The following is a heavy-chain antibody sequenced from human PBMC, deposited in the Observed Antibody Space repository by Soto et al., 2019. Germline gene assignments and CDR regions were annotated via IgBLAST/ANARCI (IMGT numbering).Heavy chain of an antibody. CDR3: AKDPGTVTYFDY. CDR1: GFTFSSYG. CDR2: ISYDGSNK. D-gene: IGHD4-17*01. J-gene: IGHJ4*02. V-gene: IGHV3-30*18. Sequence: QVQLVESGGGVVQPGRSLRLSCAASGFTFSSYGMHWVRQAPGKGLEWVAVISYDGSNKYYADSVKGRFTISRDNSKNTLYRQMNSLRAEDTAVYYCAKDPGTVTYFDYCGQGTLVTVSS.